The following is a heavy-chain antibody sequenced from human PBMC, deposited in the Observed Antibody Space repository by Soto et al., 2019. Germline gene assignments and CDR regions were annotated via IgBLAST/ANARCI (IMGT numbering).Heavy chain of an antibody. J-gene: IGHJ3*02. CDR2: ISYDGSNK. CDR1: GFTFSSYA. V-gene: IGHV3-30-3*01. Sequence: QVQLVESGGGVVQPGRSLRLSCAASGFTFSSYAMHWVRQAPGKGLEWVAVISYDGSNKYYADSVKGRFTISRDNSKNTLYLQMNSLRAAATYVYYCAREGAFDIWGQGTMVTVSS. CDR3: AREGAFDI.